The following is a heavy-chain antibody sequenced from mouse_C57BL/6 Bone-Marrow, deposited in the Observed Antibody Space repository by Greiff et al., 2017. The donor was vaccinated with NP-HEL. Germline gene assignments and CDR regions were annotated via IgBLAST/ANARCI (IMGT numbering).Heavy chain of an antibody. CDR1: GYTFTSYG. J-gene: IGHJ3*01. CDR2: IYPGSGNT. Sequence: VQLQQSGAELARPGASVKLSCKASGYTFTSYGISWVKQRTGQGLEWIGEIYPGSGNTYYNEKFKGKATLTADKSSSTAYMELRSLTSEDSAVYFCARGPHYYGSSSWFAYWGQGTLVTVSA. CDR3: ARGPHYYGSSSWFAY. D-gene: IGHD1-1*01. V-gene: IGHV1-81*01.